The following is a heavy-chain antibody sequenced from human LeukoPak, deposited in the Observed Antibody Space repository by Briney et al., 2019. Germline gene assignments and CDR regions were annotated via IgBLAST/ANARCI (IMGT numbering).Heavy chain of an antibody. CDR3: VRELSGILGFDY. V-gene: IGHV3-48*01. D-gene: IGHD6-13*01. CDR2: ISSSSSPI. J-gene: IGHJ4*02. Sequence: GGSLRLSCVVSGLTFSSYSMNWVRQAPGKGLEWVSYISSSSSPIYDSDSVKGRFTISRDNAKNSLYLEVNSLRAEDTAVYYCVRELSGILGFDYWGRGTLVTVSS. CDR1: GLTFSSYS.